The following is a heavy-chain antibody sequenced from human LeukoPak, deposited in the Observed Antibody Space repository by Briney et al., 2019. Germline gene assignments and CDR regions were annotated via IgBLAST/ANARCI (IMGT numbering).Heavy chain of an antibody. CDR2: IYYSGNT. J-gene: IGHJ4*02. D-gene: IGHD3-3*01. CDR3: ASRFLEWLLDY. Sequence: PSETLSLTCTVSGGSISSNNYYWGWIRQPPGKGLEWIGSIYYSGNTYYNPSLKSRVTISVDTSKNQFSLKLSSATAADTAVYYCASRFLEWLLDYWGQGTLVTVSS. CDR1: GGSISSNNYY. V-gene: IGHV4-39*01.